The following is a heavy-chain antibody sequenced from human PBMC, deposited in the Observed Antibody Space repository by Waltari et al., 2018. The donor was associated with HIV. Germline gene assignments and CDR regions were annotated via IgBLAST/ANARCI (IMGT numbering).Heavy chain of an antibody. Sequence: QVQLQQWGAGRLKPSETLSLTCAVYVGSFSGYYWSWIRQPQGKGLGWIGEINHSGSTNYNPSLKSRVTISVDTSKNQFSLKLSSVTAADTAVYYCARGKYSSSSGYYYGMDVWGQGTTVTVSS. D-gene: IGHD6-6*01. V-gene: IGHV4-34*01. CDR2: INHSGST. CDR1: VGSFSGYY. CDR3: ARGKYSSSSGYYYGMDV. J-gene: IGHJ6*02.